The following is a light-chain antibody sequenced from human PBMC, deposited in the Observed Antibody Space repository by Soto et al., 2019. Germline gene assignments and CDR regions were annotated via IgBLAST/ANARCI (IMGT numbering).Light chain of an antibody. V-gene: IGKV3-20*01. CDR1: QSVSSSY. CDR2: GAS. CDR3: QQYDSWT. J-gene: IGKJ1*01. Sequence: EIVLTQSPGTLSLSPGERATLSCRASQSVSSSYLAWCQQKAGQAPRLLIYGASSRATGIPDRFSGSGSGTDFTLTISRLEPEDFAVYYCQQYDSWTFGQGTKVDIK.